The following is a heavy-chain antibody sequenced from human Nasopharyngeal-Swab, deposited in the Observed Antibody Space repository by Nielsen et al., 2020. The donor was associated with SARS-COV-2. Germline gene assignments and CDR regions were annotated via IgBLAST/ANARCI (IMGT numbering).Heavy chain of an antibody. V-gene: IGHV1-69*13. Sequence: SVKVSCKASGGTFSSYAISWVRQAPGQGLEWMGGIIPIFGTANYAQKFQGRVTITADESTSTAYMELSSLRSEDTAAYYCARAPRYYDILTGYYYHYYYGMDVWGQGTTVTVSS. CDR2: IIPIFGTA. D-gene: IGHD3-9*01. CDR3: ARAPRYYDILTGYYYHYYYGMDV. CDR1: GGTFSSYA. J-gene: IGHJ6*02.